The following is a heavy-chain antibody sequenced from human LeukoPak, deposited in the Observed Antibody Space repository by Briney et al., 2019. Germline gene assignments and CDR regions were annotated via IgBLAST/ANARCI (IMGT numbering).Heavy chain of an antibody. CDR2: IYYSGNT. V-gene: IGHV4-39*07. J-gene: IGHJ5*02. Sequence: SETLSLTCTVSGGSISSTSHYWGWIRQPPGKGLERIGNIYYSGNTNNNPSLKSRVTISLDTSKNQLSLRLSSVTAADTAVYYCARAKAAAGSRLVWFDPWGQGTLVTVSS. D-gene: IGHD6-13*01. CDR1: GGSISSTSHY. CDR3: ARAKAAAGSRLVWFDP.